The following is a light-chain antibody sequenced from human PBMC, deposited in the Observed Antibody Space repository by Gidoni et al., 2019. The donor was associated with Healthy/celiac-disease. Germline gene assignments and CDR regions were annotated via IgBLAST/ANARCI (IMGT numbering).Light chain of an antibody. J-gene: IGLJ1*01. Sequence: QSALTQPASVSGSPGQSFTISCTGTSSDVGGYNYVSWYQQHPGKAPKLMLYDVSNRPSGVSNRFSCSKSGNTASLTISGLQAEDEADYYCSSYTSSSTLDVFGTGTKVTVL. CDR1: SSDVGGYNY. V-gene: IGLV2-14*01. CDR3: SSYTSSSTLDV. CDR2: DVS.